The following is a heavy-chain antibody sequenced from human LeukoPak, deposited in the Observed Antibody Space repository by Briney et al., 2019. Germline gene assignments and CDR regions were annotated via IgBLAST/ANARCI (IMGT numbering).Heavy chain of an antibody. CDR2: ISNSGGRT. Sequence: GGSLRLSCAASGFTFSSYAMSWVRQAPGKGLEWVSSISNSGGRTFYTDSVKGRFTISRDNSKITLYLQMNSLRAEDTAVCYCAKSYNGYESKPDYWGQGTLVTVSS. V-gene: IGHV3-23*01. CDR1: GFTFSSYA. D-gene: IGHD5-12*01. J-gene: IGHJ4*02. CDR3: AKSYNGYESKPDY.